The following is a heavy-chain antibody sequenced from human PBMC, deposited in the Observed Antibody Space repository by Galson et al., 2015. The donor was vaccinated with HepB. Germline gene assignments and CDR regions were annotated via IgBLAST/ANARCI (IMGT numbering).Heavy chain of an antibody. CDR3: ARKYDSSGYFDY. CDR2: ISGTGGNS. D-gene: IGHD3-22*01. Sequence: LRLSCAASGFTFSGYAMGWVRQAPGKGLEWVSTISGTGGNSQYADSVKGRFTISSDNSKNTLYLQMNSLRAEDTAVYYCARKYDSSGYFDYWGQGTLVTVSS. V-gene: IGHV3-23*01. J-gene: IGHJ4*02. CDR1: GFTFSGYA.